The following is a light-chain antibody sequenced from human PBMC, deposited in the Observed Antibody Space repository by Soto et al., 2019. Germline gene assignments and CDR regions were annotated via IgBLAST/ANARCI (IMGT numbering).Light chain of an antibody. V-gene: IGKV1-5*03. J-gene: IGKJ1*01. Sequence: DIPMTQSPSALSASVGDRVTITCRAGQSISNWLDWYQQKPGKPPKLLMYKASSLESGVPSRFSGSGSGTEFTITISSLQPDDFATYYCQQYYSYRTFGQGTKVEI. CDR1: QSISNW. CDR3: QQYYSYRT. CDR2: KAS.